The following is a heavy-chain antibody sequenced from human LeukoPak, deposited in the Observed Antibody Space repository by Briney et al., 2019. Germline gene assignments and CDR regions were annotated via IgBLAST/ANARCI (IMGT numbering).Heavy chain of an antibody. V-gene: IGHV4-30-4*08. CDR1: GGSISSGDYY. Sequence: KPSETLSLTCTVSGGSISSGDYYWSWIRQPPGKGLEWIGYIYYSGSTYYNPSLKSRFTISVDTSKNQFSLKLSSVTAADTAVYYCAGTTGYSSSWYDYWGQGTLVTVSS. J-gene: IGHJ4*02. CDR3: AGTTGYSSSWYDY. CDR2: IYYSGST. D-gene: IGHD6-13*01.